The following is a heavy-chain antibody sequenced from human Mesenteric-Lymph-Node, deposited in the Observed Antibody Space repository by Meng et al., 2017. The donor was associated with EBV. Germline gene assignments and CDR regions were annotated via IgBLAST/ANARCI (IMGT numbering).Heavy chain of an antibody. Sequence: HVHPVQPGTEVKTPGASVKVSCKASGYTFTGYYMHWVRQAPGQGLEWMGWISVDSGNTNYAQKVRDRVTMTTDFSTNTAYMELRSLTSDDTAVYYCARGGLSIDYWGLGTLVTVSS. CDR3: ARGGLSIDY. D-gene: IGHD3-16*01. V-gene: IGHV1-18*04. J-gene: IGHJ4*02. CDR1: GYTFTGYY. CDR2: ISVDSGNT.